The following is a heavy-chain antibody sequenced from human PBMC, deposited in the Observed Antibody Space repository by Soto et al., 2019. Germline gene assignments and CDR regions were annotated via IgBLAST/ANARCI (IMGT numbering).Heavy chain of an antibody. CDR2: MYSGGNP. V-gene: IGHV3-53*01. D-gene: IGHD1-20*01. CDR3: ARGLHNTGWYSYNWFDP. Sequence: EVQVVESGGGLIQPGGSLRLSCAASGFNVAGNYMSWVRQAPGKGLEWVSTMYSGGNPYYADSVRGRFIISTDNTNNTLYLQMNSLKTEDTAVYHCARGLHNTGWYSYNWFDPWGQGTLVTVSS. CDR1: GFNVAGNY. J-gene: IGHJ5*02.